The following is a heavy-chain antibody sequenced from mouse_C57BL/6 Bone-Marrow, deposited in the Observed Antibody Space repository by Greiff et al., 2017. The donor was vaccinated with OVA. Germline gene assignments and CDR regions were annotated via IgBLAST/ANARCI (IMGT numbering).Heavy chain of an antibody. J-gene: IGHJ2*01. V-gene: IGHV1-54*01. D-gene: IGHD1-1*01. CDR1: GYAFTNYL. Sequence: QVQLQQSGAELVRPGTSVKVSCKASGYAFTNYLIEWVKQRPGQGLEWIGVINPGSGGTNYNEKFKGKATLTADKSSSTAYMQLSSLTSEDSAVYFCARTIYYYCSSCYFDYWGQGTTLTVSS. CDR2: INPGSGGT. CDR3: ARTIYYYCSSCYFDY.